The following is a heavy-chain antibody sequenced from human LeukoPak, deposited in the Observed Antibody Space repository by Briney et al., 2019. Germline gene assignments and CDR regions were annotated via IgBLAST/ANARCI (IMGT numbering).Heavy chain of an antibody. V-gene: IGHV3-23*01. J-gene: IGHJ4*02. CDR3: ARDRSSGYYGTSDY. CDR2: ISGSGGST. CDR1: GFTFSSYA. D-gene: IGHD3-22*01. Sequence: GGSLRLSCAASGFTFSSYAMSWVRQAPGKGLEWVSAISGSGGSTYYADSVKGRFTISRDNAKNSLYLQMNSLRAEDTAVYYCARDRSSGYYGTSDYWGQGTLVTVSS.